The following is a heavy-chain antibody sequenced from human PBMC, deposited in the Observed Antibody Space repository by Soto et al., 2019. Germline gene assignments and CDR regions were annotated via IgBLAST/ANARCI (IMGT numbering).Heavy chain of an antibody. CDR3: ARDGCGGSNCLNWIDP. J-gene: IGHJ5*01. CDR2: ISSSSTTK. CDR1: GFTFSSYS. Sequence: GGSLRLSCAASGFTFSSYSMNWVRQAPGKGLEWVSYISSSSTTKYYADSVKGRFTISRDNAKNSLYLQMNSLRAEDTAVYYCARDGCGGSNCLNWIDPWGQGTLVTVSS. V-gene: IGHV3-48*01. D-gene: IGHD2-15*01.